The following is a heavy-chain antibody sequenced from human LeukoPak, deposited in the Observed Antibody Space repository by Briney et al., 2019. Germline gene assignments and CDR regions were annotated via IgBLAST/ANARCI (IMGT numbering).Heavy chain of an antibody. Sequence: SVKVSCKASGGTFSSYAISWVRQAPGQGLEWMGRIIPILGIANYAQKFQGRVTITADKSTSTAYMELSSLRSEDTAVYYCARAWDCSGSSCQYYFDYWGQGTLVTVSS. D-gene: IGHD2-15*01. J-gene: IGHJ4*02. CDR1: GGTFSSYA. CDR2: IIPILGIA. CDR3: ARAWDCSGSSCQYYFDY. V-gene: IGHV1-69*04.